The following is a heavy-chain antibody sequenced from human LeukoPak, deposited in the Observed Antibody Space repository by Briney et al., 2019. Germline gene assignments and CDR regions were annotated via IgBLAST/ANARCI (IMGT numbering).Heavy chain of an antibody. J-gene: IGHJ4*02. CDR1: AITFSYYI. Sequence: VTPGRSLRLSFSASAITFSYYIMNWVRPAPGQGLKWVASISRNSTYIHYADSVKGRFTISRDNARNSLFLQMNSLRAEDTAIYYCARDEGYYFDSWGQGTQVTVSS. V-gene: IGHV3-21*01. CDR2: ISRNSTYI. CDR3: ARDEGYYFDS.